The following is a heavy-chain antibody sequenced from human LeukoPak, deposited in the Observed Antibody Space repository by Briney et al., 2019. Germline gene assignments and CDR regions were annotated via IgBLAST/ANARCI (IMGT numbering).Heavy chain of an antibody. CDR1: GFTFSSYA. CDR2: ISGSGGST. D-gene: IGHD3-16*02. CDR3: ARGGYVWGSYRYTGFDY. V-gene: IGHV3-23*01. Sequence: GGSLRLSCAASGFTFSSYAMSWVRQAPGKGLEWVSAISGSGGSTYYADSVKGRFTISRDNSKNTLYLQMNSLRAEDTAVYYCARGGYVWGSYRYTGFDYWGQGTLVTVSS. J-gene: IGHJ4*02.